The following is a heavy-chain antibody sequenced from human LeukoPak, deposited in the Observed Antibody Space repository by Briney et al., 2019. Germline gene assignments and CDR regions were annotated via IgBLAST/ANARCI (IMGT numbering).Heavy chain of an antibody. CDR3: AKTRGGPTSPDDY. CDR2: ISGSGGSI. Sequence: GGSLRLSCAASEFTFSRYWMTWVRQAPGKGLEWVSTISGSGGSIWYADSVKGRFTISRDNSNNTLYLQMNSLRAEDTAVYYCAKTRGGPTSPDDYWGQGTLVTVSS. CDR1: EFTFSRYW. J-gene: IGHJ4*02. D-gene: IGHD2-15*01. V-gene: IGHV3-23*01.